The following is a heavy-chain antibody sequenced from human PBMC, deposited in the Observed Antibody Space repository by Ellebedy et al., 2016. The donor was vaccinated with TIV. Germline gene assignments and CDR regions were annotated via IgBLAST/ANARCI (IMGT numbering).Heavy chain of an antibody. Sequence: GGSLRLSXTASGFTFGDFAISWVCQAPGKGLEWVGFSGSKGYGGTTQYAASVKGRFTISRDDSKSIAYLQMNSLKTEDTALYYCTREAANWNYPYYYYNGMDVWGQGTTVTVSS. D-gene: IGHD1-7*01. V-gene: IGHV3-49*04. CDR1: GFTFGDFA. CDR3: TREAANWNYPYYYYNGMDV. J-gene: IGHJ6*02. CDR2: SGSKGYGGTT.